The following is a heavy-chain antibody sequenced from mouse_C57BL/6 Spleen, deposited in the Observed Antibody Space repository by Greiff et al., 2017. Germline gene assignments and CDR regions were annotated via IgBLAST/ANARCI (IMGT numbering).Heavy chain of an antibody. V-gene: IGHV5-4*01. CDR2: ISDGGSYT. CDR1: GFTFSSYA. CDR3: ARDSYSNYVGGFAY. Sequence: EVKVVESGGGLVKPGGSLKLSCAASGFTFSSYAMSWVRQTPEKRLEWVATISDGGSYTYYPDNVKGRFTISRDNAKNNLYLQMSHLKSEDTAMYYCARDSYSNYVGGFAYWGQGTLVTVSA. D-gene: IGHD2-5*01. J-gene: IGHJ3*01.